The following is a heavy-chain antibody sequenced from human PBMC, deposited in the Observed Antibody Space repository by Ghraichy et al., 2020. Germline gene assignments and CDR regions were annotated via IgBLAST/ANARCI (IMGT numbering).Heavy chain of an antibody. J-gene: IGHJ4*02. V-gene: IGHV3-30*04. CDR1: GFIFSTYA. CDR2: ISSDGSNK. Sequence: GGSLRLSCAASGFIFSTYAINWVRQAPGKGLEWVAVISSDGSNKYYADSVQGRFTISRDNSQNTAHLQMSSLRADDTAVYYCARDQWLALTDYWGQGTLVTVSS. D-gene: IGHD6-19*01. CDR3: ARDQWLALTDY.